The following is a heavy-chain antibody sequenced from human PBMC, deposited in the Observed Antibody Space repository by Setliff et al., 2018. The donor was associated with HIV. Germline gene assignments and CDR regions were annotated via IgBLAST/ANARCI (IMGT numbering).Heavy chain of an antibody. J-gene: IGHJ4*02. CDR3: ATARPRHLVSTNPPYYFDY. CDR1: GFTFSSYS. CDR2: ISSSSSTI. Sequence: LRLSCAASGFTFSSYSMNWVRQAPGKGLEWVSYISSSSSTIYYADSVKGRFTISRDNAKNTLFLRMNSLRADDTAVYYCATARPRHLVSTNPPYYFDYWGQGTLVTVSS. V-gene: IGHV3-48*01. D-gene: IGHD2-8*02.